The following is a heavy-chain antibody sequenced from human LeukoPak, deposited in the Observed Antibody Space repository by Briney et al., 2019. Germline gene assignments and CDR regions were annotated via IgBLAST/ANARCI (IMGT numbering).Heavy chain of an antibody. Sequence: NPSETLSLTCTVSGGSISSGGYYWICIRQHPGKGLVWRGYIYYSGSTYYNPSIKSRATLTVDTSKNQFSLKLSSVTAADTAVYYCARDLPVRGGGTTVTTPGWGWWFDPWGQGTLVTVSS. CDR2: IYYSGST. CDR1: GGSISSGGYY. CDR3: ARDLPVRGGGTTVTTPGWGWWFDP. J-gene: IGHJ5*02. D-gene: IGHD4-17*01. V-gene: IGHV4-31*03.